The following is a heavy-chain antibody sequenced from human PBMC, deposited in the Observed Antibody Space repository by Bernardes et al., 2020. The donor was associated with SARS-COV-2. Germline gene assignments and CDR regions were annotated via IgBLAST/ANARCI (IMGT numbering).Heavy chain of an antibody. CDR3: ASRPPANWFDP. CDR1: GGSISSINW. V-gene: IGHV4-4*02. CDR2: IYHSGIT. Sequence: GTLSLTCAVSGGSISSINWWSCVRQPPGKGLEWIGEIYHSGITNYNPSLKSRVTISVDKFKNQFSLKLSSVTAADTAVYYCASRPPANWFDPWGQGTLVTVSS. D-gene: IGHD2-2*01. J-gene: IGHJ5*02.